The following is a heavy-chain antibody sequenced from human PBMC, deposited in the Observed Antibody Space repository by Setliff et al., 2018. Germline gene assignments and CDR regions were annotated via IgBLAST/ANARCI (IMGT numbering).Heavy chain of an antibody. Sequence: NPSETLSLTCTVSGGSISSYYWSWIRQPAGKGLERIGHIYIGGSANYNPSLKSRVTMSIDTSKNQFSLKLNSVTAADMAVYYCAREQWLDPPGYYYMDVWAKGTTVTVSS. D-gene: IGHD6-19*01. J-gene: IGHJ6*03. CDR1: GGSISSYY. CDR2: IYIGGSA. V-gene: IGHV4-4*07. CDR3: AREQWLDPPGYYYMDV.